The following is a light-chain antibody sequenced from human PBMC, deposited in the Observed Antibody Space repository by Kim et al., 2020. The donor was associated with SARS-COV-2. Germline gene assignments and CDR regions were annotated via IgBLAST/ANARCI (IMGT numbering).Light chain of an antibody. CDR2: RNN. Sequence: PGKGVTISCSGSSSNIGSNYVYWYQQLPGTAPKLLIYRNNQRPSGVPDRFSGSKSGTSASLAISGLRSEDEADYYCAAWDDSFWVFGGGTQLTVL. CDR1: SSNIGSNY. V-gene: IGLV1-47*01. CDR3: AAWDDSFWV. J-gene: IGLJ3*02.